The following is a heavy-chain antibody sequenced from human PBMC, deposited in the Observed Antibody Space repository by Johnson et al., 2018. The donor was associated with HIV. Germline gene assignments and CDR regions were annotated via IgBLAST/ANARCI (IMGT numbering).Heavy chain of an antibody. J-gene: IGHJ3*02. Sequence: QVQLVESGGGVVQPGRSLRLSCAASGFTLSDSALHWVRQAPGKGLEWVAVISYDGSNILYADSVKGRFTIPRDNSKNTLYLQMHSLRAEDTAVYYCARARLLWFRELWPHDAFDIWGQGTKVTVSS. D-gene: IGHD3-10*01. CDR1: GFTLSDSA. CDR3: ARARLLWFRELWPHDAFDI. CDR2: ISYDGSNI. V-gene: IGHV3-30-3*01.